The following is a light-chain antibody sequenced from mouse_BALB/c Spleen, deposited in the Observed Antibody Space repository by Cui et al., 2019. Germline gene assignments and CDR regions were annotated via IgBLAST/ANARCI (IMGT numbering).Light chain of an antibody. CDR2: STS. CDR3: QQRSSYPPT. CDR1: SSVSY. V-gene: IGKV4-57*01. Sequence: QIVLTQSPAIMSAYPGEKVTITCSASSSVSYMHWFQQKPGTSPKLWIYSTSNLASGVPARFSGSGSGTSYSLTISRMEAEDAATYYCQQRSSYPPTFGGGTKLEIK. J-gene: IGKJ2*01.